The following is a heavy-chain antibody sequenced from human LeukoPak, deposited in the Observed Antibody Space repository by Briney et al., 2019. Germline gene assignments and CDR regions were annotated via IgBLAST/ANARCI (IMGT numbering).Heavy chain of an antibody. CDR1: GYTFTGYY. CDR2: INPNSGGT. J-gene: IGHJ4*02. D-gene: IGHD2-21*02. CDR3: ASSHQPRQGYQPLLYYFDY. V-gene: IGHV1-2*02. Sequence: ASVKVSCKASGYTFTGYYMHWVRQAPGQGLEWMGWINPNSGGTNYAQKFQGRVTMTRDTSISTAYMELSRLRSDDTAVYYCASSHQPRQGYQPLLYYFDYWGQGTLVTVFS.